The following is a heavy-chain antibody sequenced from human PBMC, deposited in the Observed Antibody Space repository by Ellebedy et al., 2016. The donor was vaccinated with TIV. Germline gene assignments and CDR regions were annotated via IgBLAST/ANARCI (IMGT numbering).Heavy chain of an antibody. J-gene: IGHJ3*02. D-gene: IGHD3-10*01. CDR1: GFTFSSYS. Sequence: GESLKISCAASGFTFSSYSMNWVRPAPGKGLAMVSYIGSTITTIYYADSVKGRFTISRDNAKNSLYLQMNSLRAEDTAVYYCARGGGSRLSHSFDIWGQGTMVTVSS. CDR2: IGSTITTI. V-gene: IGHV3-48*04. CDR3: ARGGGSRLSHSFDI.